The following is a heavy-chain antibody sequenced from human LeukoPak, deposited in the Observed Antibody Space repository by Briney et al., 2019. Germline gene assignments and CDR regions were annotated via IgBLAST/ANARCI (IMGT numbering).Heavy chain of an antibody. CDR2: ISGSGGST. CDR1: GFTFSSYG. V-gene: IGHV3-21*01. J-gene: IGHJ3*02. CDR3: AREDGYNQRGDAFDI. D-gene: IGHD5-24*01. Sequence: GGSLRLSCAASGFTFSSYGMSWVRQAPGKGLEWVSAISGSGGSTYYADSVKGRFTISRDNAKNSLYLQMNSLRAEDTAVYYCAREDGYNQRGDAFDIWGQGTMVTVSS.